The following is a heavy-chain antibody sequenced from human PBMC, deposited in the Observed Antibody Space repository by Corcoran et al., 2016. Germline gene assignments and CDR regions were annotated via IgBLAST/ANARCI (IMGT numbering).Heavy chain of an antibody. CDR2: IWYDGSNK. Sequence: QVQLVESGGGVVQPGRSLRLSCAASGFTFSSYGMHWVRQAPGKGLEWVAVIWYDGSNKYYADSVKGRFTISRDNSKNTLWLQIDSLRADDTAVYYCARDWGTTTTSGYCFDYWGQGILVTVSS. CDR1: GFTFSSYG. V-gene: IGHV3-33*01. J-gene: IGHJ4*02. D-gene: IGHD3-16*01. CDR3: ARDWGTTTTSGYCFDY.